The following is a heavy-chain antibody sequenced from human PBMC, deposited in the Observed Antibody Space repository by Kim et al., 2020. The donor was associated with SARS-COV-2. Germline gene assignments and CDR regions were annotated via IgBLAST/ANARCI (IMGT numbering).Heavy chain of an antibody. J-gene: IGHJ4*02. D-gene: IGHD3-16*01. Sequence: AQKFQGRLTITADKSTGTAYMELGSLRSEDTAVYYCARRGSGNYFILAVDYWGQGTLVTVSS. CDR3: ARRGSGNYFILAVDY. V-gene: IGHV1-69*02.